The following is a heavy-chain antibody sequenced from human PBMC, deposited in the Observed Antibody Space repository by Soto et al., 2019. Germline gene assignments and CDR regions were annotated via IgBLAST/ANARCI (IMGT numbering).Heavy chain of an antibody. V-gene: IGHV1-69*06. D-gene: IGHD1-26*01. Sequence: QVQLVQSGAEVQKPGSSVKVSCKASGGTFNSYIVNWVRQAPGQGLEWMGGIMPVFGTAKYAQKFQDRVTVTADKSTSTAYMELRGLKSEDTAVYYCARGLDQPPVGLYFDNWGQGTLVTVTS. CDR1: GGTFNSYI. CDR2: IMPVFGTA. J-gene: IGHJ4*02. CDR3: ARGLDQPPVGLYFDN.